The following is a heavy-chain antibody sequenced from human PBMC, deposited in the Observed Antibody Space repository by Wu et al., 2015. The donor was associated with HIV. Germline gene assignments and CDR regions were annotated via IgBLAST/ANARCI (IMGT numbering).Heavy chain of an antibody. D-gene: IGHD2-21*02. J-gene: IGHJ3*02. CDR3: ARARVVVTADDAFDI. V-gene: IGHV1-46*01. CDR1: GYTFTSYY. Sequence: QVQLVQSGAEVKKPGASVKVSCKASGYTFTSYYMHWVRQAPGQGLEWMGIINPSGGSTSYAQKFQGRVTMTRDTSTSTVYMELSSLRSEDTAVYYCARARVVVTADDAFDIWGQGTMVTVSS. CDR2: INPSGGST.